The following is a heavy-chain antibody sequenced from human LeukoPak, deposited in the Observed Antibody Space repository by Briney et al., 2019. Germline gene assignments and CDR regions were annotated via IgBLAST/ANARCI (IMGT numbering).Heavy chain of an antibody. CDR2: IYYSGST. Sequence: PSETLSLTCTVSGGSISSSSYYWGWIRQPPGKGLEWIGSIYYSGSTYYNPSLKSRVTISVDTSKNQFSLKLSSVTAADTAVYYCARHNARGIAAPTFDYWGQGTLVTVSS. J-gene: IGHJ4*02. D-gene: IGHD6-25*01. CDR3: ARHNARGIAAPTFDY. CDR1: GGSISSSSYY. V-gene: IGHV4-39*01.